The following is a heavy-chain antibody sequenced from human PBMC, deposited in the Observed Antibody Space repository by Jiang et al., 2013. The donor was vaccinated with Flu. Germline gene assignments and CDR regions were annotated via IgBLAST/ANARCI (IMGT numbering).Heavy chain of an antibody. V-gene: IGHV2-5*02. CDR1: GFSLSLRGVG. J-gene: IGHJ3*02. CDR2: IYWDGDK. D-gene: IGHD5-12*01. CDR3: AHRLGYSAYDN. Sequence: KPTQTLTLTCTFSGFSLSLRGVGVGWIRQPPGEALEWLALIYWDGDKRYSPSLKSRLTITKDTSKNHVVLTMTNMDPVDTATYYCAHRLGYSAYDNWGQGTMVTVSS.